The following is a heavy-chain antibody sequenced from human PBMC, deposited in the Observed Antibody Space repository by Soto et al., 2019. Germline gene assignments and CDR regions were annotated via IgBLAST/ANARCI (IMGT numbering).Heavy chain of an antibody. Sequence: PVGSLRLSCAASGFTFSRYWTNWVRQARGKGLEWVANIKQDGTEKNYVDSVKGRFTISRDNARNSLYLQMDSLRAEDTAVYFCARGDTPMITGMDSFDIWGQGTMVTVSS. V-gene: IGHV3-7*01. CDR2: IKQDGTEK. J-gene: IGHJ3*02. CDR1: GFTFSRYW. D-gene: IGHD5-18*01. CDR3: ARGDTPMITGMDSFDI.